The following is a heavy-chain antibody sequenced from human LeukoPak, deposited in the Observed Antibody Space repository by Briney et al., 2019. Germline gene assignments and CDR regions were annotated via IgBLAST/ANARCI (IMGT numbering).Heavy chain of an antibody. CDR3: ARNGRPIVVEWYFDL. CDR2: ISSSGSTI. D-gene: IGHD3-22*01. Sequence: PGGSLRLSCAASGFTFSSYEMNWVRQAPGKGLEWVSYISSSGSTIYYADSVQGRFTISRDNSKNTLYLQMNSLRAEDTALYYCARNGRPIVVEWYFDLWGRGTLVTVSS. CDR1: GFTFSSYE. V-gene: IGHV3-48*03. J-gene: IGHJ2*01.